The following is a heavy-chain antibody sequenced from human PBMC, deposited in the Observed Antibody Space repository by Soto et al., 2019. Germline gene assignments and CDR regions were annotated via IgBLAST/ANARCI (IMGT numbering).Heavy chain of an antibody. J-gene: IGHJ5*02. D-gene: IGHD5-12*01. CDR1: GFNFNFYW. CDR2: INGDGSTA. V-gene: IGHV3-74*01. CDR3: VRDSPTNLEDADTVASWFDP. Sequence: EVLLVESGGGLVQPGGSLRLSCAASGFNFNFYWMHWVRQAPGKGLVWVSRINGDGSTADYADSVKGRFTISRDNAKNTVFLQMDSLRVEDTAVYYCVRDSPTNLEDADTVASWFDPWGQGTLVTVSS.